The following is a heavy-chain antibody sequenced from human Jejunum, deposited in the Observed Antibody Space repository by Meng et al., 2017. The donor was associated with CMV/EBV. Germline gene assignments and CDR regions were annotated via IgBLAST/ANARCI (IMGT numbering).Heavy chain of an antibody. J-gene: IGHJ4*02. CDR1: GCALTSSGVG. CDR3: AYSYCSTGTCYSFYY. V-gene: IGHV2-5*02. CDR2: IYGDDDK. D-gene: IGHD2-15*01. Sequence: SGCALTSSGVGVGWIRQPPGKALEWLALIYGDDDKRDSTSLNTRLTITKDTFKNQVILRMTNMDPVDTATDYCAYSYCSTGTCYSFYYWGQGTLVTVSS.